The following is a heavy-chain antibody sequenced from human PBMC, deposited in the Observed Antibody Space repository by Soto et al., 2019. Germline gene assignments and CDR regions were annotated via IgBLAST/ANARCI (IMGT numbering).Heavy chain of an antibody. D-gene: IGHD6-19*01. J-gene: IGHJ6*02. CDR1: GYSFTSYW. Sequence: GESLKISCKGSGYSFTSYWIGWVRQMPGKGLEWMGIIYPGDSDTRYSPSFQGQVTISADKSISTAYLQWSSLKASDTAMYYCARQAGIAVAGKGTYGMDVWGQGTTVTVSS. V-gene: IGHV5-51*01. CDR3: ARQAGIAVAGKGTYGMDV. CDR2: IYPGDSDT.